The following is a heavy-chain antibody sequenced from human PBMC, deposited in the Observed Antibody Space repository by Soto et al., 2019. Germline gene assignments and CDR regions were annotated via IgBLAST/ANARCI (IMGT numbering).Heavy chain of an antibody. J-gene: IGHJ2*01. V-gene: IGHV1-45*02. CDR1: GYTFTYRH. D-gene: IGHD5-12*01. Sequence: QLPLVQSGAEVKKTGSSVQISCKASGYTFTYRHLHWVRQAPGQALEWMGWITPFNGNTYYAQKFQGTVNINRDESKSTASVALSNLRPEDTAVYFCARGVVSGFEFWYFDLWGRGTLITVSS. CDR2: ITPFNGNT. CDR3: ARGVVSGFEFWYFDL.